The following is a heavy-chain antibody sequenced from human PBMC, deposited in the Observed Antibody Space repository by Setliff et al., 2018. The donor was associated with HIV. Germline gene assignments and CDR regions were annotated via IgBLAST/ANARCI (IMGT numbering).Heavy chain of an antibody. CDR1: GGSISSSSYY. Sequence: PSETLSLTCTVSGGSISSSSYYWGWIRQPPGKGLEWIGSIYYSGSTYYNPSRKSRVTISVDTSKNQFSLKLSSVTAADTAVYYCVPELLWFGELSHWFDPWGQGTLVTVSS. CDR2: IYYSGST. V-gene: IGHV4-39*01. D-gene: IGHD3-10*01. CDR3: VPELLWFGELSHWFDP. J-gene: IGHJ5*02.